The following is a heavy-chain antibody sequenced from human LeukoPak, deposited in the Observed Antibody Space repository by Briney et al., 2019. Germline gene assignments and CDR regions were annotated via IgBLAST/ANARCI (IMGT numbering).Heavy chain of an antibody. D-gene: IGHD3-10*01. CDR3: ARRPRNYGSGSYLNY. Sequence: ASVKVSCKASGGTFSSYAISWVRQAPGQGLEWMGWISAYNGNTNYAQKLQGRVTMTRNTSISTAYMELSSLRSEDTAVYYCARRPRNYGSGSYLNYWGQGTLVTVSS. V-gene: IGHV1-18*01. CDR1: GGTFSSYA. CDR2: ISAYNGNT. J-gene: IGHJ4*02.